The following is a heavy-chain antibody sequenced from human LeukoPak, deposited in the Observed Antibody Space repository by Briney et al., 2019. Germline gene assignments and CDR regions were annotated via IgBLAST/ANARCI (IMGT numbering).Heavy chain of an antibody. CDR2: IYHSGST. J-gene: IGHJ6*03. V-gene: IGHV4-4*02. Sequence: SETLSLTCAVSGGSISSSNWWSWVRQPPGKGLEWIGEIYHSGSTNYNPSLKSRVTISVDRSKNQFSLKLSSVTAADTAVYYCARGGRAARYYYYYYMDVWGKGTTVTVSS. CDR3: ARGGRAARYYYYYYMDV. CDR1: GGSISSSNW. D-gene: IGHD6-6*01.